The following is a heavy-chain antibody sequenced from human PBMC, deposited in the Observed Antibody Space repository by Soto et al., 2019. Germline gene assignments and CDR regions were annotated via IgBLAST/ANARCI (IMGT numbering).Heavy chain of an antibody. CDR3: AVRRRDQDCSGGRCYSRYYYYGMDL. D-gene: IGHD2-15*01. CDR2: IIPIFGTA. V-gene: IGHV1-69*01. J-gene: IGHJ6*02. Sequence: QVQLVQSGAEVKKPGSSVKVSCKASGGTFSSYAISWVRQAPGQGLEWMGGIIPIFGTANYAQKFQGRVTITADESTSTAYIELTSLRSEDTAVSYCAVRRRDQDCSGGRCYSRYYYYGMDLCGQGTTVTVSS. CDR1: GGTFSSYA.